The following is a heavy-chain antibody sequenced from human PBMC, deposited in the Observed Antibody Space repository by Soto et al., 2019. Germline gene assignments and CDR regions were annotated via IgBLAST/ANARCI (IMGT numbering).Heavy chain of an antibody. V-gene: IGHV4-38-2*01. Sequence: SETLSLTCAVSGYSISSGYYWGWIRQPPGKGLEWIGSIYHSGSTYYNPSLKSRVTISVDTSKNQFSLKLSRLRSDDTAVYYCARGSVRRVRAGIYYYYYGMDVWGQGTTVTVSS. J-gene: IGHJ6*02. CDR2: IYHSGST. CDR1: GYSISSGYY. CDR3: ARGSVRRVRAGIYYYYYGMDV. D-gene: IGHD3-10*01.